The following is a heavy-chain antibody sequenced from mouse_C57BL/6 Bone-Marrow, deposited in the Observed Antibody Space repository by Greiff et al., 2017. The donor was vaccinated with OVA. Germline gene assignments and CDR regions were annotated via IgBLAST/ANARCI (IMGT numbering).Heavy chain of an antibody. V-gene: IGHV1-53*01. CDR3: AGDSNYVGWYFDV. CDR1: GYTFTSYW. D-gene: IGHD2-5*01. Sequence: VQLQQPGTELVKPGASVKLSCKASGYTFTSYWMHWVKQRPGQGLEWIGNINPSNGGTNYNEKFKSKATLTVDKSSSTAYMQLRSRTSEDSAVYDVAGDSNYVGWYFDVWGTGTTVTVSS. J-gene: IGHJ1*03. CDR2: INPSNGGT.